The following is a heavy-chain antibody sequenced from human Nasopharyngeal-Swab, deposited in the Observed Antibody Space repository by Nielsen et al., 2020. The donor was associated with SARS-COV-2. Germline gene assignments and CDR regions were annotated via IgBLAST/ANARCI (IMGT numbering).Heavy chain of an antibody. V-gene: IGHV1-24*01. D-gene: IGHD3-3*01. CDR2: VVPEDGEP. Sequence: ASVKVSCKASGYTFTSYYLHWVRPAPGKGLEWMGTVVPEDGEPIYAQNFQGRVTMTEDTSTYTAYLELSSLRSEDTAVYYCASEGSGVFGVVIYAFDIWGPGTLVTVSS. CDR1: GYTFTSYY. CDR3: ASEGSGVFGVVIYAFDI. J-gene: IGHJ3*02.